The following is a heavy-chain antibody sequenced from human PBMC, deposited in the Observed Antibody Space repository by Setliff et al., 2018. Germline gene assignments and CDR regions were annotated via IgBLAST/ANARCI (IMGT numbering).Heavy chain of an antibody. J-gene: IGHJ6*03. D-gene: IGHD3-10*01. CDR2: AYYNGDS. V-gene: IGHV4-39*01. CDR3: ARHVGTRSRGYNYYYYFMDV. Sequence: LTCTVSGGSLSGSLRGYAVFWGWIRQSPGKELEWIGSAYYNGDSYYNPSLKSRVTMSVDTSRNQFSLHLISVTAADTAVYYCARHVGTRSRGYNYYYYFMDVWGKGTTVTVSS. CDR1: GGSLSGSLRGYAVF.